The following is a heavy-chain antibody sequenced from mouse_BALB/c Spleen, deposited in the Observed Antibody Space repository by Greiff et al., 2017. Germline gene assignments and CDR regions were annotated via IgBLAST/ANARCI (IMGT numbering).Heavy chain of an antibody. CDR3: ARDGNYEDYYAMDY. CDR1: GYTFTSYW. V-gene: IGHV1-87*01. CDR2: IYPGDGDT. D-gene: IGHD2-1*01. Sequence: QVQLQQSGAELARPGASVKLSCKASGYTFTSYWMQWVKQRPGQGLEWIGAIYPGDGDTRYTQKFKGKATLTADKSSSTAYMQLSSLASEDSAVYYCARDGNYEDYYAMDYWGQGTSVTVSS. J-gene: IGHJ4*01.